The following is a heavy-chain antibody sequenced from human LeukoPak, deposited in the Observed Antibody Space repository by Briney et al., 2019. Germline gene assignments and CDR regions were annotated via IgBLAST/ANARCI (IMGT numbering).Heavy chain of an antibody. D-gene: IGHD4-17*01. V-gene: IGHV3-21*01. CDR1: GFTFSSYS. J-gene: IGHJ4*02. CDR2: ISTSSTYI. Sequence: GGSLRLSCAASGFTFSSYSMNWVRQAPGKGLEWVLSISTSSTYIYYADSVKGRFTISRDNAKNSLYLQMNSLRAEDTAVYYCARVTLYGESALDYWGQGALVTVSS. CDR3: ARVTLYGESALDY.